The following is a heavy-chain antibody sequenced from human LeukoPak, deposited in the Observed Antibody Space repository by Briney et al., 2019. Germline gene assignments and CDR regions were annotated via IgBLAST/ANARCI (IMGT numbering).Heavy chain of an antibody. CDR1: GYSISSGYY. Sequence: PSETLSLTCTVSGYSISSGYYWGWIRQPPGKGLEWIGSIYHSGSTYYNPSLKSRVTISVDTSKNQFSLKLSSVTAADTAVYYCARNPDEGFGELPFDYWGQGTLVTVSS. CDR2: IYHSGST. CDR3: ARNPDEGFGELPFDY. V-gene: IGHV4-38-2*02. D-gene: IGHD3-10*01. J-gene: IGHJ4*02.